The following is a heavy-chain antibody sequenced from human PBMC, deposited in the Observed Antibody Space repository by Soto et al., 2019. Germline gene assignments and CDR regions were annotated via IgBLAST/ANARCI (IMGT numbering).Heavy chain of an antibody. CDR2: IDWDDDK. CDR3: ARMPLAAAVFYYYGMDV. D-gene: IGHD6-13*01. J-gene: IGHJ6*02. CDR1: GFSLSTSGMC. V-gene: IGHV2-70*01. Sequence: SGPTLVNPTQTLTLTCTFSGFSLSTSGMCVSWIRQPPGKALEWLALIDWDDDKYYSTSLKTRLTISKDTSKNQVVLTMTNMDPVDTATYYCARMPLAAAVFYYYGMDVWGQGTTVTVSS.